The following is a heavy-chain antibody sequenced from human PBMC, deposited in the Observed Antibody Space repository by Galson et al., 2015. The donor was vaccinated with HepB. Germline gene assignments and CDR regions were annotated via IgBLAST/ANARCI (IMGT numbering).Heavy chain of an antibody. V-gene: IGHV3-33*01. Sequence: SLRLSCAASGFTFSSYGMHWVRQAPGKGLEWVAVIWYDGSNKYYADSVKGRFTISRDNSKNTLYLQMNSLRAEDTAVYYCARARGTIAAAGYYGMDVWGQGTTVTVSS. CDR1: GFTFSSYG. D-gene: IGHD6-13*01. J-gene: IGHJ6*02. CDR2: IWYDGSNK. CDR3: ARARGTIAAAGYYGMDV.